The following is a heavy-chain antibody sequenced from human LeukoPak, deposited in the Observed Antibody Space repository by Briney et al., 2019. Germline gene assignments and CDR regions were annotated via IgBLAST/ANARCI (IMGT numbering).Heavy chain of an antibody. V-gene: IGHV1-18*01. Sequence: ASVKVSCKASGYTFTSYGISWVRQAPGQGLEWMGWISAYNGNTNYAQKLQGRVTMTTDTSTSTAYMELRSLRSDDTAVYYCARDSEYCGGDCYSVYWGRGTLVTVSS. J-gene: IGHJ4*02. D-gene: IGHD2-21*02. CDR1: GYTFTSYG. CDR3: ARDSEYCGGDCYSVY. CDR2: ISAYNGNT.